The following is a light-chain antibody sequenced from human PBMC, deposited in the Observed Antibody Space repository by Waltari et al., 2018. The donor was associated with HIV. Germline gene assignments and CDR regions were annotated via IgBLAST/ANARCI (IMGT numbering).Light chain of an antibody. CDR1: QSVSSN. V-gene: IGKV3-15*01. CDR2: GSS. Sequence: IVMTQSPATLSVSPGERATLSCRASQSVSSNLAWYQQKPGQAPRLLLYGSSTRATGIPARFSGSGSGTEFTLPISSLQSEDFAVYYCQQYNNWSSITFGQGTRLEI. J-gene: IGKJ5*01. CDR3: QQYNNWSSIT.